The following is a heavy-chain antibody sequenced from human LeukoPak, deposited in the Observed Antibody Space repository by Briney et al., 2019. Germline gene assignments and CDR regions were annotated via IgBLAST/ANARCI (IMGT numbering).Heavy chain of an antibody. Sequence: ASVTVSCKVSGYTLTELSMHWVRQAPGKGLEWMGGFDPEDGETIYAQKFQGRVTMTEDTSTDTAYMELSSLRSEDTAVYYCATTPPQSPVLRFLEGYPPGYWGQGTLVTVSS. CDR1: GYTLTELS. CDR3: ATTPPQSPVLRFLEGYPPGY. CDR2: FDPEDGET. J-gene: IGHJ4*02. D-gene: IGHD3-3*01. V-gene: IGHV1-24*01.